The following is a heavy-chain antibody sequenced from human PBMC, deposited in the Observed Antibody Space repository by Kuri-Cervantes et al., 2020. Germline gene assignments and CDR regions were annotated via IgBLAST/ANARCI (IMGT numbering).Heavy chain of an antibody. D-gene: IGHD3-22*01. Sequence: SETLSLTCTVSGGSISSYYWSRIRQPAGKGLEWIGRIYTSGSTNYNPSLKSRVTISVDKSKNQFSLKLSSVTAADTAVYYCARGPGSYDSSGYYLFDYWGQGTLVTVSS. V-gene: IGHV4-4*07. CDR1: GGSISSYY. CDR2: IYTSGST. J-gene: IGHJ4*02. CDR3: ARGPGSYDSSGYYLFDY.